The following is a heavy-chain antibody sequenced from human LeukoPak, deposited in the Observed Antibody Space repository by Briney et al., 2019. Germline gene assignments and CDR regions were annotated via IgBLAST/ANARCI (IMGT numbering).Heavy chain of an antibody. CDR2: INHSGST. Sequence: SETLSLTCTVSGGSISSSSYYWGWIRQPPGKGLEWIGEINHSGSTNYNPSLKSRVTISVDTSKNQFSLKLSSVTAADTAVYYCARGLSYSTRNWFDPWGQGTLVTVSS. J-gene: IGHJ5*02. CDR3: ARGLSYSTRNWFDP. V-gene: IGHV4-39*07. CDR1: GGSISSSSYY. D-gene: IGHD6-13*01.